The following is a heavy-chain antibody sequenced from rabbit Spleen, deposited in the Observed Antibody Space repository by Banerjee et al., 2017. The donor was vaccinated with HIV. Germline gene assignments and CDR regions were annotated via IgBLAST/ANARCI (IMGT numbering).Heavy chain of an antibody. D-gene: IGHD8-1*01. V-gene: IGHV1S40*01. CDR2: IDIGSSGFT. Sequence: QSLEESGGGLVQPEGSLTLTCTASGVSFSGDSYMCWVRQAPGKGLEWIVCIDIGSSGFTYFASWAKGRFTISKTSSTTVTLQMTSLTAADTATYFCARDTGSSFSSYGMDLWGPGHPRHRL. CDR3: ARDTGSSFSSYGMDL. J-gene: IGHJ6*01. CDR1: GVSFSGDSY.